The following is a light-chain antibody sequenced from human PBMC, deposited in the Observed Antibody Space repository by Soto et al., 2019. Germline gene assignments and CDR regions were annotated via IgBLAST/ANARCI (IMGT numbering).Light chain of an antibody. CDR2: GAS. V-gene: IGKV3-15*01. CDR3: QQYNNCIT. J-gene: IGKJ5*01. Sequence: EIVMTQSPATLSVSPGERATLSCRASQSVSSNLAWYQQKPGQAPMLLIYGASTRATGIPARFSGSGSGTEFTLTTGSLQSEDFAGYYCQQYNNCITFGKGTRLEIK. CDR1: QSVSSN.